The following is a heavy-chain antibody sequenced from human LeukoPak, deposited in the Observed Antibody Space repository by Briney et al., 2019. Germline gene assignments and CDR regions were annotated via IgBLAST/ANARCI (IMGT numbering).Heavy chain of an antibody. J-gene: IGHJ5*02. CDR3: AKDGDRRGVIITNNWFDP. V-gene: IGHV3-23*01. Sequence: PGGSLRLSCAVFGSGFPFSNAWMSWVRQAPGKGLEWVSVISGSGDSTFYADSVKGRFTVSRDNSKNTVYLQMNSLSAEDTAVYFCAKDGDRRGVIITNNWFDPWGQGTLVTVSS. CDR1: GFPFSNAW. CDR2: ISGSGDST. D-gene: IGHD3-10*01.